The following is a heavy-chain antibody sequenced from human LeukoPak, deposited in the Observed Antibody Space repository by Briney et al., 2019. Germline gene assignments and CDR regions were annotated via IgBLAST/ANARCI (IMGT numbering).Heavy chain of an antibody. D-gene: IGHD2-21*02. CDR1: GGSISSGDYY. J-gene: IGHJ2*01. Sequence: KPSQTLSLTCTVSGGSISSGDYYWSWIRQPPGKGLEWIGYIYYSGSTYYNPSLKSRVTISVDTSKNQFSLKLSSVTAADTAVYYCASPRYCGGDCYYFDLWGRGTLVTVSS. CDR2: IYYSGST. CDR3: ASPRYCGGDCYYFDL. V-gene: IGHV4-30-4*08.